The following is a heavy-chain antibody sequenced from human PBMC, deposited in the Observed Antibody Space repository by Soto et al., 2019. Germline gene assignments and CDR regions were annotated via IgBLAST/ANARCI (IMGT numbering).Heavy chain of an antibody. CDR1: GFTFSSYA. CDR2: ISGSGGST. Sequence: PGGSLRLSCAASGFTFSSYAMSWVRQAPEKELEWVSAISGSGGSTYYADSVKVRFTISRDNSKNTLYLQMNSLRAEDTAVYYCAKEGGTPVAADAFDIWGQGTMVTVSS. V-gene: IGHV3-23*01. CDR3: AKEGGTPVAADAFDI. J-gene: IGHJ3*02. D-gene: IGHD6-19*01.